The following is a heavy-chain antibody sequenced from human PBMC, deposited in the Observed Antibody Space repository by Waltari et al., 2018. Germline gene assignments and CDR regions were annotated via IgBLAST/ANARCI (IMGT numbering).Heavy chain of an antibody. J-gene: IGHJ4*02. V-gene: IGHV4-59*01. CDR1: GGSISSYY. CDR2: IYYSGST. D-gene: IGHD2-8*01. Sequence: QVQLQESGPGLVKPSETLSLTCTVSGGSISSYYWSWIRQPPGKGLEWIGYIYYSGSTTYTPSLKSRVTISVDTSKNRFSLKLSSVTAADTAVDYCARGGGYCTNGVCPKDYWGQGTLVTVSS. CDR3: ARGGGYCTNGVCPKDY.